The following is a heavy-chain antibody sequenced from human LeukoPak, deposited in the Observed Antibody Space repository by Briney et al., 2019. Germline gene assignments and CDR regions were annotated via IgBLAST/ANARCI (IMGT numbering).Heavy chain of an antibody. V-gene: IGHV1-2*02. CDR3: ARAPLGLPFDY. J-gene: IGHJ4*02. CDR1: GYTFTDYY. Sequence: GASVKVSCKASGYTFTDYYMHWVRQAPGQGREWMAWINPNSGGTNYAQKFQGRVTMTRDTSISTAYMELSRLTSDDTAVYYCARAPLGLPFDYWGQGSLVTVSS. CDR2: INPNSGGT.